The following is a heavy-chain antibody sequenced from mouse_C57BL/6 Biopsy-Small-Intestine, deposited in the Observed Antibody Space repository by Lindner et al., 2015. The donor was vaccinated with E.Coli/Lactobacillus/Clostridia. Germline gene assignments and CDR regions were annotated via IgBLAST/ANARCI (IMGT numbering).Heavy chain of an antibody. D-gene: IGHD1-1*01. CDR2: ISSGSSTI. Sequence: VQLQESGGGLVKPWRVPETLLCSLWISLFSDYGMHWVRQAPEKGLEWVAYISSGSSTIYYADTVKGRFTISRDNAKNTLFLQMTSLRSEDTAMYYCARDYGSSDYWGQGTTLTVSS. CDR3: ARDYGSSDY. CDR1: ISLFSDYG. V-gene: IGHV5-17*01. J-gene: IGHJ2*01.